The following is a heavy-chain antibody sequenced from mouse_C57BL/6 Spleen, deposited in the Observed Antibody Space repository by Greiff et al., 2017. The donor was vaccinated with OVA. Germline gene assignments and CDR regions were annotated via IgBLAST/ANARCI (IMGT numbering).Heavy chain of an antibody. D-gene: IGHD3-2*01. V-gene: IGHV1-59*01. J-gene: IGHJ2*01. CDR3: ARDRVVGSYFDY. Sequence: QVQLQQPGAELVRPGTSVKLSCKASGYTFTSYWMHWVKQRPGQGLEWIGVIDPSDSYTNYNQKFKGKATLTVDTSSSTAYMQLSSLTSEDSAVYYCARDRVVGSYFDYWGQGTTLTVSS. CDR2: IDPSDSYT. CDR1: GYTFTSYW.